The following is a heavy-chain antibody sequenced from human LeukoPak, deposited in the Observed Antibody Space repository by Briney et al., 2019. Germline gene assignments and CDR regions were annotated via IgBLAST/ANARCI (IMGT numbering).Heavy chain of an antibody. CDR3: AKDIAVSDSYFDY. V-gene: IGHV3-30*02. J-gene: IGHJ4*02. Sequence: GGSLRLSCGASGFDFSNNGMHWVRQAPGKGLEGVAFIRYDSANQYYADSVKGRFTISRENSKKTLYLQMDRLRYEDTGIYHCAKDIAVSDSYFDYWGQGTLVTVSS. CDR1: GFDFSNNG. CDR2: IRYDSANQ. D-gene: IGHD6-19*01.